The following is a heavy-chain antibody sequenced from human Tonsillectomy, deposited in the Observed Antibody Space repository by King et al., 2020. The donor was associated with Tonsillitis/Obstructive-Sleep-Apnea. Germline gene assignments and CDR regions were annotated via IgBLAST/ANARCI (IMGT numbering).Heavy chain of an antibody. V-gene: IGHV4-59*01. CDR3: ALKAAGNSDFDY. CDR1: GGSISSYY. Sequence: QLQESGPGLVKPSETLSLTCTVSGGSISSYYWSWIRQPPGKGLEWIGYIYYSGSTNYNPSLKSRVTISVDTSKNQFSLKLSSVTAADTAVYYCALKAAGNSDFDYWGQGTLVTVSS. CDR2: IYYSGST. D-gene: IGHD6-13*01. J-gene: IGHJ4*02.